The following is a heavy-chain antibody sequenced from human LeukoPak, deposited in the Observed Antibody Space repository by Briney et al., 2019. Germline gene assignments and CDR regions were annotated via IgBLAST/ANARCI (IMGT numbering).Heavy chain of an antibody. D-gene: IGHD2-2*02. J-gene: IGHJ4*02. CDR1: GYTFTSYG. Sequence: ASVKVSCKASGYTFTSYGISWVRQAPGQGLEWMGWISAYNGKTNYAQKLQGRVTMTTDTYTSTAYMELRSLRSDDTALYYCARAEIVVVPAAIRTFDYWGQGTLVTVSS. CDR2: ISAYNGKT. CDR3: ARAEIVVVPAAIRTFDY. V-gene: IGHV1-18*01.